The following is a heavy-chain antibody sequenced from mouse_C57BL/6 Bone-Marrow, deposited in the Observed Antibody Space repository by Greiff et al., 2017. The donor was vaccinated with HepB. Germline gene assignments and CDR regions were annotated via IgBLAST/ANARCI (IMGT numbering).Heavy chain of an antibody. V-gene: IGHV1-53*01. CDR2: INPSNGGT. CDR1: GYTFTSYW. D-gene: IGHD2-1*01. CDR3: ARWGYYYALDY. Sequence: QVQLKESGTELVKPGASVKLSCKASGYTFTSYWMHWVKQRPGQGLEWIGNINPSNGGTNYNEKFKSKATLTVDKSSSTAYLQLSSLTSEDSAVYYCARWGYYYALDYWGQGTTLTVSS. J-gene: IGHJ2*01.